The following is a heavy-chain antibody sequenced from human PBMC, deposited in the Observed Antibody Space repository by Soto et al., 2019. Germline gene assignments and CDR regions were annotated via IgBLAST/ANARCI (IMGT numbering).Heavy chain of an antibody. CDR3: ARTIDGYSSGWYDY. D-gene: IGHD6-19*01. V-gene: IGHV1-18*01. CDR2: ISAYNGNT. J-gene: IGHJ4*02. CDR1: GYTFTSYG. Sequence: ASVKVSCKASGYTFTSYGISWVRQAPGQGLEWMGWISAYNGNTNYAQKHQGRVTMTTDTSTSTAYMELRSLRSDDTAVYYCARTIDGYSSGWYDYWGQGTLVTVSS.